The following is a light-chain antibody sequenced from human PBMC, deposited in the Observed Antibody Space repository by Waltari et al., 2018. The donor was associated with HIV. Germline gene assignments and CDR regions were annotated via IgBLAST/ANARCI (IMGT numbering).Light chain of an antibody. CDR1: SSDIGGYNY. CDR2: DVS. CDR3: CSYAGSYTWL. Sequence: QSALTQPRSVSGSPGQPVTISCTGPSSDIGGYNYVPWYQQYPGKAPKVVIYDVSERPSGVPDRFSGSKSGNTASLTISGLQAGDEADYYCCSYAGSYTWLFGGGTKLTVL. V-gene: IGLV2-11*01. J-gene: IGLJ3*02.